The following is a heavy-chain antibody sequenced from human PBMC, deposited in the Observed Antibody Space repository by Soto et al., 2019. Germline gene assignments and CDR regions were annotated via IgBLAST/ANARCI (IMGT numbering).Heavy chain of an antibody. CDR2: IIPIFGTA. CDR1: GGTFSSYA. V-gene: IGHV1-69*13. D-gene: IGHD6-6*01. CDR3: ARGGSSSPKKYYFDY. J-gene: IGHJ4*02. Sequence: SVKVSCKASGGTFSSYAISWVRQAPGQGLEWMGGIIPIFGTANYAQKFQGRVTITADESTSTAYMELSSLRSEDTAVYYCARGGSSSPKKYYFDYWGQGTLVTVSS.